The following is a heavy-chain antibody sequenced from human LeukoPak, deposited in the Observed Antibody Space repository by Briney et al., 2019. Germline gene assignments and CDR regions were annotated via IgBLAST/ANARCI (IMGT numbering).Heavy chain of an antibody. D-gene: IGHD5-12*01. CDR3: ARGLPNYYYGMDV. CDR2: IIPILGIA. J-gene: IGHJ6*02. V-gene: IGHV1-69*04. Sequence: GASVKVSCKASGGTFSSYAISWVRQAPGQGLEWMGRIIPILGIANYAQKFQGRVTITADKSTSTAYMELSSLRSEDTAVYYCARGLPNYYYGMDVWGQGTTVTVSS. CDR1: GGTFSSYA.